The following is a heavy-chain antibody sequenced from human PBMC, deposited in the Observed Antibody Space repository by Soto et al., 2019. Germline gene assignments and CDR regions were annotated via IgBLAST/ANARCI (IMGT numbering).Heavy chain of an antibody. D-gene: IGHD6-19*01. V-gene: IGHV4-59*01. CDR1: GGSISASY. CDR2: IYYSGST. Sequence: SETLSLTCTVSGGSISASYWSWILQPPGKGLEWIGYIYYSGSTNYNPSLKSRVTISIDTPMKQFSLKLSSVTAADTAVYYCARRQGSSGWLDYWGQGNLVTVSS. CDR3: ARRQGSSGWLDY. J-gene: IGHJ4*02.